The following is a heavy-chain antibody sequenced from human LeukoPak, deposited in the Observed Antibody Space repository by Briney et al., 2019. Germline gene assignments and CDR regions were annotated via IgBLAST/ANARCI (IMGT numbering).Heavy chain of an antibody. CDR2: IHHFGISK. V-gene: IGHV3-23*01. CDR1: GFTFNGYA. CDR3: AKDRGTITSLLVLGVPGPAHLFDW. J-gene: IGHJ4*02. D-gene: IGHD5-12*01. Sequence: PGGSLRLSCAASGFTFNGYAMTWVRHAPGKGLEWVAGIHHFGISKYYADSVKGRFTISRDNFRSTLYLEMNSLKVEDTATYYCAKDRGTITSLLVLGVPGPAHLFDWWGQGALVTVSS.